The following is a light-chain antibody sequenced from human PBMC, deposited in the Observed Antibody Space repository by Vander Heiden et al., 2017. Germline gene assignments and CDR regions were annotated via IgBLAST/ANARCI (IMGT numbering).Light chain of an antibody. CDR2: EVN. Sequence: QSALNQHSSVSGSPGQSITISCTGNSSDVGSYNLVSWYQQHPGKAPQLMIYEVNKLPSGVSNRFSGSKSGNTASLAISGLQTEDEADYYCCSYAYGTTMVFGGGTKLTVL. V-gene: IGLV2-23*02. CDR1: SSDVGSYNL. J-gene: IGLJ2*01. CDR3: CSYAYGTTMV.